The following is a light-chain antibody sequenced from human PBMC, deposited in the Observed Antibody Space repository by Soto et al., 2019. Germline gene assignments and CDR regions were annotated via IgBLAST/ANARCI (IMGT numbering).Light chain of an antibody. CDR2: EVS. CDR3: TSYSRYRVLV. J-gene: IGLJ3*02. Sequence: QSALTQPASVSGSLGQSITISCTGTSTDIGGYKYVSWYQQHPGKAPKLIIFEVSHPPSGVSDRFSGSNSGNTASLTISGLQAEDEADYYCTSYSRYRVLVFGGGTKLTVL. V-gene: IGLV2-14*01. CDR1: STDIGGYKY.